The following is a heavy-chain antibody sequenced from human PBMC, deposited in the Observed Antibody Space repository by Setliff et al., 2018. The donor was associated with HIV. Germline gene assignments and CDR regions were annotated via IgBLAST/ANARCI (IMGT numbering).Heavy chain of an antibody. J-gene: IGHJ4*02. CDR2: IYTAGAI. V-gene: IGHV4-61*09. D-gene: IGHD5-12*01. CDR3: ERGGQSSGYGIEL. CDR1: GGSISSGNYY. Sequence: PSETLSLTCSVSGGSISSGNYYWGWTRQPAGKGLEWIGHIYTAGAIQYNPSLKSRITISVDKSKNQFSLKLNSVTAADTAMYYCERGGQSSGYGIELWGQGTLVTVS.